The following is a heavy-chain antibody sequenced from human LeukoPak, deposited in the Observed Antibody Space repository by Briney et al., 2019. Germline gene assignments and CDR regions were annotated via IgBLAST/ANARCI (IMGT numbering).Heavy chain of an antibody. D-gene: IGHD6-6*01. J-gene: IGHJ4*02. Sequence: ASVKVSCKASGYTFTNYGISWVRQAPGQGLEWMGWISAYNGNTDYAQKLQGRVTMTTDTSTSTVYMELRSLRSDDTAVYYCARDSQTTIAARPFDYWGQGTLVTVSS. CDR2: ISAYNGNT. CDR3: ARDSQTTIAARPFDY. V-gene: IGHV1-18*01. CDR1: GYTFTNYG.